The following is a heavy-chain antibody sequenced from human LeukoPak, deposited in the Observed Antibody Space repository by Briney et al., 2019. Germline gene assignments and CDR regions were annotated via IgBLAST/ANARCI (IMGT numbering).Heavy chain of an antibody. J-gene: IGHJ4*01. Sequence: PSETLSLTCTVSGGXISSYYWSWIRQPPGKGLEWIGYIYYSGSTNYNPSLKSRVTISVDTSKNQFSLKLSSVTAADTAVYYCARVYSGNYCDYWGQGTLVTVSS. D-gene: IGHD1-26*01. CDR2: IYYSGST. CDR3: ARVYSGNYCDY. CDR1: GGXISSYY. V-gene: IGHV4-59*01.